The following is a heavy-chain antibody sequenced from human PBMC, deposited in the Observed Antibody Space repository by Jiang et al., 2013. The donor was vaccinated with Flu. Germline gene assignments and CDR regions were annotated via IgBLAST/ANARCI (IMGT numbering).Heavy chain of an antibody. CDR3: ASYYYGSGSHRNFDY. D-gene: IGHD3-10*01. CDR1: GFPFSAYA. Sequence: VQLLESGGGLVQPGGSLRLSCAASGFPFSAYAMTWVRQAPGRGLEWVSTYNDAGDITVYADSVKGRFTMSRDNSRNTLYLHMNSLRAEDTAVYYCASYYYGSGSHRNFDYWGHGTLVTVSS. J-gene: IGHJ4*03. CDR2: YNDAGDIT. V-gene: IGHV3-23*01.